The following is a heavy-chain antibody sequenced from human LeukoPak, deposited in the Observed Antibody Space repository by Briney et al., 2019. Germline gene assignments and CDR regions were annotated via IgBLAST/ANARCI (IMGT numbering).Heavy chain of an antibody. V-gene: IGHV4-34*01. CDR2: INHSGST. J-gene: IGHJ5*02. CDR1: GGSFCGYY. CDR3: ARGHPVDIEATISGGNWFDP. D-gene: IGHD5-12*01. Sequence: SETLSLTCAVYGGSFCGYYWSRIRQPPGKGLEWIGEINHSGSTNYNPSLKSRVTISVDTSKNQFSLKLSSVTAADTAVYYCARGHPVDIEATISGGNWFDPWGQGTLVTVSS.